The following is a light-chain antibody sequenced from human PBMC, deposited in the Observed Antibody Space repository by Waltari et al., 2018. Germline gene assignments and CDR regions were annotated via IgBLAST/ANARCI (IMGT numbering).Light chain of an antibody. V-gene: IGKV2-29*02. CDR2: EVS. Sequence: DIVMTQTPLSLSVTPGQPASISCKSSQSLLHSDGKTSLYWYLQKPGQSPQHLSYEVSRPFSGEPDRFSGSGSGTDFTLKISRVEAENVGGYYCMQGIHLPITFGQGTRLEIK. CDR3: MQGIHLPIT. CDR1: QSLLHSDGKTS. J-gene: IGKJ5*01.